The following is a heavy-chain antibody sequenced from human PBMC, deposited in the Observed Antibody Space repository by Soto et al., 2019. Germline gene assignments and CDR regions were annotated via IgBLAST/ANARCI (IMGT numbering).Heavy chain of an antibody. CDR1: GDSINSGGYH. D-gene: IGHD4-4*01. Sequence: SETLSLTCTVSGDSINSGGYHWTWIRQHPGKGLEWIGYIYYSGSTYYNPSLKSRVTMSIDTSKNQFSLRLRSVTAADTAVYYCARDRNGNYFDHWGQGTQVTVSS. CDR3: ARDRNGNYFDH. J-gene: IGHJ4*02. V-gene: IGHV4-31*03. CDR2: IYYSGST.